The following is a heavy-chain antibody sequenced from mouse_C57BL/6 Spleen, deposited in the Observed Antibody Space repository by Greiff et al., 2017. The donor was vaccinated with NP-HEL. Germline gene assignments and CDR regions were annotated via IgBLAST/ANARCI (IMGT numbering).Heavy chain of an antibody. CDR2: IDPSDSYT. V-gene: IGHV1-69*01. CDR3: ALGDYDENY. Sequence: VQLQQSGAELVMPGASVKLSCKASGYTFTSYWMHWVKQRPGQGLEWIGEIDPSDSYTNYNQKFKGKSTLTVDKSSSTAYMQLSSLTSEDSAVYYCALGDYDENYWGQGTTLTVSS. CDR1: GYTFTSYW. D-gene: IGHD2-4*01. J-gene: IGHJ2*01.